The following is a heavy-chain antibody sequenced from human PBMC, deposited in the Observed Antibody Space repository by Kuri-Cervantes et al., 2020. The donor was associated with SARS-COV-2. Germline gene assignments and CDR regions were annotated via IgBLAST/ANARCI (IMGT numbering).Heavy chain of an antibody. D-gene: IGHD4-17*01. CDR3: ARVGFGDYEIDY. CDR2: INPNSGGT. CDR1: GYTFTGYY. J-gene: IGHJ4*02. V-gene: IGHV1-2*02. Sequence: DLVKVSCKASGYTFTGYYMHWVRQAPGQGLEWMGWINPNSGGTNYAQKFQGRVTMTRDTSISTAYMELSRLRSDDTAVYYCARVGFGDYEIDYWGQGTRVTGSS.